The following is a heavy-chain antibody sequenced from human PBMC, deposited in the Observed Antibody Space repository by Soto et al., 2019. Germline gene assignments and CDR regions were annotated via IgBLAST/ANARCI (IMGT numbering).Heavy chain of an antibody. CDR2: IDPSDSYT. CDR3: ARRGSGWSNWFDP. V-gene: IGHV5-10-1*01. Sequence: GESLKISCKGSGYSFTSYWITWVRQMPGKGLEWMGRIDPSDSYTSYSPSFQGHVTISADKSIGTAYLQWSSLKASDTAMYYCARRGSGWSNWFDPWGQGTLVTVSS. CDR1: GYSFTSYW. J-gene: IGHJ5*02. D-gene: IGHD6-19*01.